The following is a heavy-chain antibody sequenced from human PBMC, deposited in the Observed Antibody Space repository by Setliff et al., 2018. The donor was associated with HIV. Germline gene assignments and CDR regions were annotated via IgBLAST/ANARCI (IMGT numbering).Heavy chain of an antibody. D-gene: IGHD6-13*01. V-gene: IGHV1-24*01. J-gene: IGHJ1*01. CDR2: FDPEDGET. Sequence: ASVKVSCKISGYTLTELSIHWVRQAPGKGLEWMANFDPEDGETFYAQKFQGRLTMTEDTSTDTAYMELSSLRSDDTAMYYCPTDPGYSSTWYSESFQHWGQGTVVTVSS. CDR1: GYTLTELS. CDR3: PTDPGYSSTWYSESFQH.